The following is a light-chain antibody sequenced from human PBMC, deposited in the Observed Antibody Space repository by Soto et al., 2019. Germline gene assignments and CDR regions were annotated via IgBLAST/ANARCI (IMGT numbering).Light chain of an antibody. V-gene: IGKV1-9*01. CDR3: QKFKIYPLT. CDR1: HSISSN. Sequence: IHITHSPSTLPASLGGRVTITFRAIHSISSNLVWYQQKPGKVPKLLIYAASTLQSGVPSRLRGSGSGTDFTLNISSLQPEDFATYYCQKFKIYPLTFGGGTKVDIK. J-gene: IGKJ4*01. CDR2: AAS.